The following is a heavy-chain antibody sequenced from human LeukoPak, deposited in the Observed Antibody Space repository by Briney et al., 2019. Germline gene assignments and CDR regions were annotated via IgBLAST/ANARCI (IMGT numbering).Heavy chain of an antibody. Sequence: PSETLSLTCAVYGGSFSGYYWSWIRQPPGKGLEWIGEINHSGSTNYNPSLKSRVTISVDTSKNQFSLKLSSVTAADTAVYYCARQGSRRSAAYYYYYYYMDVWGKGTTVTVSS. CDR2: INHSGST. V-gene: IGHV4-34*01. J-gene: IGHJ6*03. CDR3: ARQGSRRSAAYYYYYYYMDV. CDR1: GGSFSGYY. D-gene: IGHD6-25*01.